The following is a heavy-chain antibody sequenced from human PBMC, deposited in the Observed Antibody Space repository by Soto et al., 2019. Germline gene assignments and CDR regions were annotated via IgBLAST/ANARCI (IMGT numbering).Heavy chain of an antibody. CDR3: ARVHSSGAFDY. J-gene: IGHJ4*02. V-gene: IGHV3-33*01. CDR1: GFTFSSYG. D-gene: IGHD6-19*01. Sequence: QVQLVESGGGVVQPGRSLRLSCAASGFTFSSYGMHWVRQAPGKGLEWVAVIWYDGSNKYYADSVKGRFTISRYNSKNTLYVQMNSLRAEDTAVYYCARVHSSGAFDYWGQGTLVTVSS. CDR2: IWYDGSNK.